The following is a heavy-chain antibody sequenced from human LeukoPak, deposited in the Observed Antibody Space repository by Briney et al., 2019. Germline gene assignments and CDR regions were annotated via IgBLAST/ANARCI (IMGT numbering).Heavy chain of an antibody. J-gene: IGHJ4*02. CDR3: ARLLIAAANY. D-gene: IGHD6-13*01. CDR2: IYYSGST. V-gene: IGHV4-38-2*01. Sequence: SETLSLTCAVSGYSISSGYYWGWIRQPPGKGLEWIGSIYYSGSTYYNPSLKSRVTISVDTSKNQFSLKLSSVTAADTAVYYCARLLIAAANYWGQGTLVTVSS. CDR1: GYSISSGYY.